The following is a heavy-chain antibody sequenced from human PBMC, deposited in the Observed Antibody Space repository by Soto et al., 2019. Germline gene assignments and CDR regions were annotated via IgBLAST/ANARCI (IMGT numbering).Heavy chain of an antibody. CDR1: GGTSRSLS. J-gene: IGHJ5*02. V-gene: IGHV1-69*06. D-gene: IGHD2-21*01. CDR3: ARDTHSALGWFDT. Sequence: QVQLVQSGAEVKKPGSSVKVSCKASGGTSRSLSITWVRQAPGQGLEWMVGITPLFGRPNYPQNFQGRLTITADKPTVIAYLELSSLRSEYTAVYYCARDTHSALGWFDTWGRGTLVTVSS. CDR2: ITPLFGRP.